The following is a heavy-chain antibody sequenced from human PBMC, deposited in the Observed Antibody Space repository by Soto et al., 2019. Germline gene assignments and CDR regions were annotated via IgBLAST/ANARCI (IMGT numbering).Heavy chain of an antibody. CDR3: AREVGAWFDF. CDR2: ISGYNGDT. V-gene: IGHV1-18*01. J-gene: IGHJ4*02. D-gene: IGHD1-26*01. Sequence: QVQLVQSGPEVKEPGASVKVSCKASSYTFTSYGITWVRQGPGQGLEWVGWISGYNGDTNYAQKVQGRISVTTDTSTRTAYLEVRSLRSDDTAVYYCAREVGAWFDFWGQGTLVTVSS. CDR1: SYTFTSYG.